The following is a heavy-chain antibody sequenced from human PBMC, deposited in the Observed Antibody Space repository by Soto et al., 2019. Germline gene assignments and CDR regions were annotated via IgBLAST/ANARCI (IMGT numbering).Heavy chain of an antibody. J-gene: IGHJ4*02. CDR1: GFTVSSYG. D-gene: IGHD7-27*01. V-gene: IGHV3-30*18. Sequence: HPGGSLRLSCAASGFTVSSYGMHWVRQAPGKGLEWVAVISYDGSNKYYADSVKGRFTISRDNSKNTLYLQMNSLRAEDTAVYYCAKDDSNWRFDYWGQGTLVTVSS. CDR3: AKDDSNWRFDY. CDR2: ISYDGSNK.